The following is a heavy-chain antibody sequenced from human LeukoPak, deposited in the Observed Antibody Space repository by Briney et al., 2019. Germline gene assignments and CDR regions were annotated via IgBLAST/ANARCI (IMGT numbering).Heavy chain of an antibody. V-gene: IGHV3-7*01. CDR2: IKQDGSEK. D-gene: IGHD1-26*01. Sequence: PGGSLRLSCAASGFTFSSYWMSWVRQAPGKGLEWVANIKQDGSEKYYVDSVKGRFTISRDNAKNSLYLQMSSLRVEDTAVYYCARDRVGGSYNYWGQGTLVTVSS. CDR3: ARDRVGGSYNY. CDR1: GFTFSSYW. J-gene: IGHJ4*02.